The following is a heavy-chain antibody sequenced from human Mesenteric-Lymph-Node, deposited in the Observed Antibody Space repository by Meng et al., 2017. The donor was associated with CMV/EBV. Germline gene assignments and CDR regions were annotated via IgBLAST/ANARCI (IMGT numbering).Heavy chain of an antibody. J-gene: IGHJ5*02. Sequence: QLHLQEPGPRLVKPSETLSPKCTVSGGSISSSWHYWGWIRQPPGKGLEWVGSIFYSGSAHYNPALESRVTISIDKSKNEFFLNLGSVTAADTAMYFCARDTLTYSYGPGWIDPWGQGTLVTVFS. CDR3: ARDTLTYSYGPGWIDP. V-gene: IGHV4-39*02. CDR2: IFYSGSA. D-gene: IGHD3-10*01. CDR1: GGSISSSWHY.